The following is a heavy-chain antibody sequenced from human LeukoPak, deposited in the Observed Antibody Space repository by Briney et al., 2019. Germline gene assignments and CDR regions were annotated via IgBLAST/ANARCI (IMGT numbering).Heavy chain of an antibody. J-gene: IGHJ3*02. Sequence: SETLSLTXAVYGGSFSGYYWSWIRQPPGKGLEWIGEINHSGSTNYNPSLKSRVTISVDTSKNQFSLKLSSVTAADTAVYYCARGPPYYDFWSGYYWAFDIWGQGTMVTVSS. CDR1: GGSFSGYY. CDR3: ARGPPYYDFWSGYYWAFDI. CDR2: INHSGST. V-gene: IGHV4-34*01. D-gene: IGHD3-3*01.